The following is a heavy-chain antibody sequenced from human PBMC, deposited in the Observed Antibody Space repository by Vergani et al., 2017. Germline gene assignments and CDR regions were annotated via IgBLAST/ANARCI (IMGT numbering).Heavy chain of an antibody. J-gene: IGHJ4*02. CDR2: IWYDGSNK. CDR1: GFTFSSYG. Sequence: QVQLVESGGGVVQPGRSLRLSCAASGFTFSSYGMHWVRQAPGKGLEWVAVIWYDGSNKYYADSVKGRFTISRDNSKNTLYLQMNSLRAEDTAVYYCARDQGYCSGGSCYLSGTDYWGQGTLVTVSS. V-gene: IGHV3-33*01. CDR3: ARDQGYCSGGSCYLSGTDY. D-gene: IGHD2-15*01.